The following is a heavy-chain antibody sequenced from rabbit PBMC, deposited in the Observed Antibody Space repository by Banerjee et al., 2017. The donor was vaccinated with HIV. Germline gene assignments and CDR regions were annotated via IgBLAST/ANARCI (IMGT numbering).Heavy chain of an antibody. D-gene: IGHD2-1*01. V-gene: IGHV1S45*01. CDR2: IYAGSSDTT. Sequence: QERLVESGGGLVQPEGSLTLTCTASGFSFSSGYYLCWVRQAPGKGLEWIGCIYAGSSDTTHYATWAKGRFTISKTSSTTVTLQMTSLTAADTATYFCARDGINSDFYFNLWGQGTLVTVS. CDR3: ARDGINSDFYFNL. J-gene: IGHJ4*01. CDR1: GFSFSSGYY.